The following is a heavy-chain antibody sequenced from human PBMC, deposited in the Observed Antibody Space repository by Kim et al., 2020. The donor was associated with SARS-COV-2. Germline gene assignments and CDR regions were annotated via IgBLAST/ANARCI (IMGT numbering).Heavy chain of an antibody. J-gene: IGHJ3*02. CDR1: GGSISSGGYY. Sequence: TLSLTCTVSGGSISSGGYYWSWIRQHPGKGLEWIGYIYYSGSTYYNPSLKSRVTISVDTSKNQFSLKLSYVTAADTAVYYCARARAYGDYPTAPPDAFDIWGQGTMVTVSS. D-gene: IGHD4-17*01. CDR3: ARARAYGDYPTAPPDAFDI. CDR2: IYYSGST. V-gene: IGHV4-31*03.